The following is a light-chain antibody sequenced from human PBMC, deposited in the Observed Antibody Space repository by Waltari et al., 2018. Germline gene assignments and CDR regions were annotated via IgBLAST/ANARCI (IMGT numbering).Light chain of an antibody. CDR1: SSDDGCYNY. CDR2: GVT. CDR3: CSYTTTHTWI. J-gene: IGLJ3*02. V-gene: IGLV2-14*03. Sequence: QSAPTQPPSMSGSPGQSVTISCTGTSSDDGCYNYVSWYQQHPGKAPKLMIYGVTNRPSGVSDRFSGSKSGNTASLTISGLQAEDEADYYCCSYTTTHTWIFGGGTRLTVL.